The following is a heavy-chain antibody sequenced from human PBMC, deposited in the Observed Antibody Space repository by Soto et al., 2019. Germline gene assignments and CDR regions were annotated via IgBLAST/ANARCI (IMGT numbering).Heavy chain of an antibody. Sequence: QVQLVQSGAEVKKPGASVKVSCKASGYTFTGYYMHWVRQAPGQGLEWMGWINPNSGGTNYAQKFQGWVTMTRDTSISAAYMELSRLRSDDTAEYYCAREGAYCSGGSCYGYYYYGMDVWGQGTTVTVSS. CDR2: INPNSGGT. D-gene: IGHD2-15*01. J-gene: IGHJ6*02. V-gene: IGHV1-2*04. CDR3: AREGAYCSGGSCYGYYYYGMDV. CDR1: GYTFTGYY.